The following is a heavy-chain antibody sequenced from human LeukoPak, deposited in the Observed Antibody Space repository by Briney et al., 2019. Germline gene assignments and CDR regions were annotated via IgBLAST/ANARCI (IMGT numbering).Heavy chain of an antibody. V-gene: IGHV1-46*01. CDR3: ARELSPTLYFDY. Sequence: GASVKVSCKASGYMFSRYFIHWVRRAPGQGLEYVGVINPTADQTNYAQKFQGRVTVTRDMSTNTVYMELSGLRSEDTAMYYCARELSPTLYFDYWGQGTLVTVSS. CDR2: INPTADQT. J-gene: IGHJ4*02. CDR1: GYMFSRYF. D-gene: IGHD3-16*02.